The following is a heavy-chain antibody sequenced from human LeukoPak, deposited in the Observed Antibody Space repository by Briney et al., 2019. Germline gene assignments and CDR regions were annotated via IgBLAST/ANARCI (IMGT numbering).Heavy chain of an antibody. V-gene: IGHV1-46*01. CDR3: ARVFQYYYGSGSYYNSQGMDV. J-gene: IGHJ6*02. CDR1: GYTFTSYY. Sequence: ASVKVSCKASGYTFTSYYMHWVRQAPGQGLEWMGIINPSGGSTSYAQKFQGRVTMTRDTSTSTVYMELSSLRSEDTAVYYCARVFQYYYGSGSYYNSQGMDVWGQGTTVTVSS. CDR2: INPSGGST. D-gene: IGHD3-10*01.